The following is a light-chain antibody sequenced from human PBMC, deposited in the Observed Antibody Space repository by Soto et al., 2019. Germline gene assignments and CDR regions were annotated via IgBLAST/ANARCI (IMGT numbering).Light chain of an antibody. CDR2: DAS. Sequence: EIVMTQSPATLSVSPWEIATLSCTAIQSVSSNLAWYQHKPGQTPRLLIYDASTRATGISARFSGSGSGTDFTLTISSLEPEDFAVYYCQHRSNWPPITFGQGTRLEIK. V-gene: IGKV3-11*01. CDR1: QSVSSN. CDR3: QHRSNWPPIT. J-gene: IGKJ5*01.